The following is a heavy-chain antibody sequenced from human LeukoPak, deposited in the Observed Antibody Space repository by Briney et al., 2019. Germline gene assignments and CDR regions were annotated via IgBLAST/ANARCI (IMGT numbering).Heavy chain of an antibody. CDR3: AREGGFYRPLDY. J-gene: IGHJ4*02. CDR2: VRVDGRT. Sequence: SETLSLTCGVSGGSVTSTNWWTWVRQPPGKGLEWIGEVRVDGRTNYNPSLKSRLTLSVDLSENHISLRLTSVTAADTAVYYCAREGGFYRPLDYSGQGTLVTVSS. D-gene: IGHD3-3*01. V-gene: IGHV4-4*02. CDR1: GGSVTSTNW.